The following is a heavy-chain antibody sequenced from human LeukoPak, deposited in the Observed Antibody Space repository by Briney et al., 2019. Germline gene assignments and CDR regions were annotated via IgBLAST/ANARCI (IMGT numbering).Heavy chain of an antibody. V-gene: IGHV4-34*01. CDR2: INHSGST. J-gene: IGHJ4*02. CDR1: GGSFSGYY. CDR3: ARALGRYFDRGIDY. Sequence: SETLSLTCAVYGGSFSGYYWSWIRQPPGKGLEWIGEINHSGSTNYNPSLKSRVTISVDTSKNQFSLKLSSVTAADTAVYYCARALGRYFDRGIDYWGQGTLVTVSS. D-gene: IGHD3-9*01.